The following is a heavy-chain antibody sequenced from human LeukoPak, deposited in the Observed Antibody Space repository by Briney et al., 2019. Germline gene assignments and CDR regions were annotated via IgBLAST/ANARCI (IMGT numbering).Heavy chain of an antibody. CDR3: ARHKQQLYYYYMDV. V-gene: IGHV4-39*01. CDR1: GGSISSYY. J-gene: IGHJ6*03. D-gene: IGHD6-13*01. Sequence: SETLSLTCTVSGGSISSYYWSWIRQPPGKGLEWIGSIYYSGSTYYNPSLKSRVTISVDTSKNQFSLKLSSVTAADAAVYYCARHKQQLYYYYMDVWGKGTTVTISS. CDR2: IYYSGST.